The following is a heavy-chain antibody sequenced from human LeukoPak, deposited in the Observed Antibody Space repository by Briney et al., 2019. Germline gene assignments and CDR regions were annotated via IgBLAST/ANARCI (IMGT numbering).Heavy chain of an antibody. CDR3: AKGDYSSGLDVFDI. CDR2: ISYDGSDK. Sequence: GGSLTLSCAASGFTFSRYGMHWVRQAPGKGLQWVAVISYDGSDKYYADSVTGRFTISRDNSKNTLYLQMNSLRPEDTAVYYCAKGDYSSGLDVFDIWGQGTMVTGSS. CDR1: GFTFSRYG. J-gene: IGHJ3*02. V-gene: IGHV3-30*18. D-gene: IGHD6-19*01.